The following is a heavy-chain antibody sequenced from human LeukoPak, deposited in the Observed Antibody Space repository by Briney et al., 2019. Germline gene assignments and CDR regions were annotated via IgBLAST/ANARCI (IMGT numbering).Heavy chain of an antibody. CDR1: GFTFSTYW. CDR2: LNQDGSEK. D-gene: IGHD5-12*01. CDR3: ARAVTSTEGY. Sequence: GGSLRLSCAASGFTFSTYWMTWVRQAPGKGLEWVASLNQDGSEKYYVDSVKGRFTISRDNAQKSLYLEMKSLSAKDTAVYYCARAVTSTEGYWGQGTMVTVSS. J-gene: IGHJ3*01. V-gene: IGHV3-7*03.